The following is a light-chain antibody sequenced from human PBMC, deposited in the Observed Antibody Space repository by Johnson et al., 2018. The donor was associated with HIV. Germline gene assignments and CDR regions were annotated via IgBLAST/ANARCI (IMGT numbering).Light chain of an antibody. CDR2: EDN. V-gene: IGLV1-51*02. J-gene: IGLJ1*01. CDR3: GGWDACLSAPYV. CDR1: SSNIENYF. Sequence: QSVLTQPPSVSAAPGQRVSISCSGNSSNIENYFVSWYQQLPGAAPRLLIYEDNKRPSGIPDRFSGSKSGASATLGINGLQTGDEADYYCGGWDACLSAPYVFGTGTKVTVL.